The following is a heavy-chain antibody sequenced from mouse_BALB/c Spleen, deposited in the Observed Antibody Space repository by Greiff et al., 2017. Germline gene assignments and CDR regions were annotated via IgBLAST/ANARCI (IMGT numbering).Heavy chain of an antibody. J-gene: IGHJ1*01. CDR3: SRRLFYVGYYEWDLDV. CDR1: GYTFTDYV. CDR2: IYPGSGST. Sequence: VQLQQSGPELVKPGASVKMSCKASGYTFTDYVISWVKQRTGQGLEWIGEIYPGSGSTYYNEKFKGQATLTADKSSNTAYMQLSSLTSEDSAVYFCSRRLFYVGYYEWDLDVWGAGTTVTVSS. D-gene: IGHD2-3*01. V-gene: IGHV1-77*01.